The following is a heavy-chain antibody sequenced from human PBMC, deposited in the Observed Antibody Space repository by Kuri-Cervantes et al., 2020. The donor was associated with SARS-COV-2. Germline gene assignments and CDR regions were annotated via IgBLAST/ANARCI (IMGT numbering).Heavy chain of an antibody. CDR2: IKQDGSEK. CDR3: ARGYPLRWPFWNYYYYMDV. J-gene: IGHJ6*03. D-gene: IGHD4-23*01. Sequence: GESLKISCAASGFIFSNYWMSWVRQAPGKGLEWVANIKQDGSEKYYVDSVKGRFTISRDNAKNSLYLQMNSLRAEDTAVYYCARGYPLRWPFWNYYYYMDVWGKGTTVTVSS. CDR1: GFIFSNYW. V-gene: IGHV3-7*01.